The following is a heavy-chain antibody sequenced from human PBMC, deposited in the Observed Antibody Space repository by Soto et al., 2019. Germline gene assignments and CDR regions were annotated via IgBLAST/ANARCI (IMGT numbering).Heavy chain of an antibody. J-gene: IGHJ5*02. CDR2: IYFSGST. CDR3: ARDRERFDP. CDR1: GDSISSYY. D-gene: IGHD1-1*01. V-gene: IGHV4-59*01. Sequence: KTSETLSLTCTVSGDSISSYYWSWIRQTPGKGLEWIGYIYFSGSTNCNPSLRSRVTISVDTSKNQFSLQLGSVTAADTAVYYCARDRERFDPWGQGTLVTVSS.